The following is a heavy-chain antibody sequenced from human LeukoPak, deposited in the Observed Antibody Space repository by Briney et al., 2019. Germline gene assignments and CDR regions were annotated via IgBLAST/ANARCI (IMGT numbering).Heavy chain of an antibody. J-gene: IGHJ4*02. CDR2: IKTKTDGETT. CDR3: TTARVGY. V-gene: IGHV3-15*01. Sequence: NPGGSLRLSCEASGFTFTDAWMSWVRQAPRKGLEWVGRIKTKTDGETTDYAAAVTGRFTISRDDSKNTVYLQMNSLTSDDTGVYYCTTARVGYWGQGTLVTVSS. CDR1: GFTFTDAW.